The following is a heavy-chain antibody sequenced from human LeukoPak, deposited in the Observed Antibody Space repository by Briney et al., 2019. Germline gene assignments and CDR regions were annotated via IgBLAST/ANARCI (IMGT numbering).Heavy chain of an antibody. Sequence: SETLSLTCTVSGGSISSYYWSWIRQPPGKGLEWIGYIYYSGTTNYNPSLNSRVTISVDTSKNQFSLKLSSVTAADTAVYYCARGRRIWFDPWGQGTLVTVSS. CDR1: GGSISSYY. CDR3: ARGRRIWFDP. CDR2: IYYSGTT. V-gene: IGHV4-59*12. J-gene: IGHJ5*02.